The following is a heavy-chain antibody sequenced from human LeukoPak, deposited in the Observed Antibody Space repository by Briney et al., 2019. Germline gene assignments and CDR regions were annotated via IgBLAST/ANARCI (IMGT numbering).Heavy chain of an antibody. D-gene: IGHD3-22*01. CDR3: ARDLWGITMIVGPIEDY. J-gene: IGHJ4*02. Sequence: GGSLRLSCAASGLTFSSYSMNWVRQAPGKGLEWVSSISSSSSYIYYADSVKGRFTISRDNAKNSLYLQMNSLRAEDTAVYYCARDLWGITMIVGPIEDYWGQGTLVTVSS. V-gene: IGHV3-21*01. CDR1: GLTFSSYS. CDR2: ISSSSSYI.